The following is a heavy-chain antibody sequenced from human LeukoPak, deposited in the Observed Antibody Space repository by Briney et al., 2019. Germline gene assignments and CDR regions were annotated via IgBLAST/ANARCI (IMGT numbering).Heavy chain of an antibody. J-gene: IGHJ4*02. CDR2: IYPSGST. CDR3: ARVGSYYQFDY. V-gene: IGHV4-30-2*01. CDR1: GVSISSVGYC. D-gene: IGHD1-26*01. Sequence: PSETLSLTSAVSGVSISSVGYCCSWIRPPPGKGLEWIGYIYPSGSTYYNPSLKSRVTISVDRSKNQFSLKLSSVTAADTAVYYCARVGSYYQFDYWGQGTLVTVSS.